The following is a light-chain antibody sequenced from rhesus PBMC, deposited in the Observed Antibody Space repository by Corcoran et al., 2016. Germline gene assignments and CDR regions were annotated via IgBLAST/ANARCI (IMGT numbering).Light chain of an antibody. CDR1: QSLLDSDGYTH. CDR2: LGS. J-gene: IGKJ2*01. CDR3: MQTLQTPYS. Sequence: DIVMTQTPLSLPVTPGEPASISCRSSQSLLDSDGYTHLHWYMQKPGQSPKLLIYLGSNRASGVPDRVSGGGSGTVFTLTISRVEAEAVGVYYCMQTLQTPYSFGQWTKVEIK. V-gene: IGKV2-78*01.